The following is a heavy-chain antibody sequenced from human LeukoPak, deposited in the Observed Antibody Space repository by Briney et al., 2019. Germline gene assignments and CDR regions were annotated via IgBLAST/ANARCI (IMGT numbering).Heavy chain of an antibody. CDR1: GGTSTNYT. D-gene: IGHD6-19*01. V-gene: IGHV1-69*02. J-gene: IGHJ4*02. CDR2: IIPILRIT. CDR3: AREAPESETIPMTGTNYFDY. Sequence: SVKVSCKASGGTSTNYTINWVRQVPGQGLEWMGRIIPILRITTYARKFHDRVTIAADKSTRTAYIVVSSLTSEDTAVYYCAREAPESETIPMTGTNYFDYWGQGTLVTVSS.